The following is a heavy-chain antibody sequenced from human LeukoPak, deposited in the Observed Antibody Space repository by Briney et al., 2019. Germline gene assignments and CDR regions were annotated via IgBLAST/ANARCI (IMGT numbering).Heavy chain of an antibody. CDR3: ASSPERFTMVRGIDPELYFDY. CDR2: IYTSGST. Sequence: SETLSLTCSVSGGLISLSYYYWSWIRQPAGKGLEWIGRIYTSGSTNYNPSLKSRVTMSVDTSKNQFSLKLSSVTAADTAVYYCASSPERFTMVRGIDPELYFDYWGQGTLVTVSS. V-gene: IGHV4-4*07. CDR1: GGLISLSYYY. J-gene: IGHJ4*02. D-gene: IGHD3-10*01.